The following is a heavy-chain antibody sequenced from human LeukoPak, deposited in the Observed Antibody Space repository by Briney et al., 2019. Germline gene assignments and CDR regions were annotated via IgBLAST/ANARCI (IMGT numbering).Heavy chain of an antibody. CDR1: GYTFTSYD. CDR3: ARGLAAAGHIDY. D-gene: IGHD6-13*01. J-gene: IGHJ4*02. V-gene: IGHV1-8*01. CDR2: MNPNSGNT. Sequence: ASVKVSCKASGYTFTSYDINWVRQATGQGLEWMGWMNPNSGNTGYAQKFQGRVTMTRNTSISTAYMELSSLKSEDTAAYYCARGLAAAGHIDYWGQGTLVTVSS.